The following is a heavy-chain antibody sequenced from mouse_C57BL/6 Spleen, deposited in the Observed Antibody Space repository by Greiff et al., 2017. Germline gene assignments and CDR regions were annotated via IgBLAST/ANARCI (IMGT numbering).Heavy chain of an antibody. CDR3: SRDGDYDNSYAMDY. J-gene: IGHJ4*01. Sequence: QVQLQQPGAELVRPGASVKLSCKASGYTFTSYWMHWVKQRPIQGLEWIGNIDPSDSETPYNQKFKDKATLTVDKSSSTAYMQLSSLTSEDSAVCYLSRDGDYDNSYAMDYWGQGTSVTVSS. CDR1: GYTFTSYW. D-gene: IGHD2-4*01. V-gene: IGHV1-52*01. CDR2: IDPSDSET.